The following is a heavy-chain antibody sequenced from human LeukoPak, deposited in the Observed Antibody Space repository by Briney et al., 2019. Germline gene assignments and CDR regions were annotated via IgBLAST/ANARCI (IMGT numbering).Heavy chain of an antibody. CDR2: IKQDGSEK. CDR1: GFTFSNYA. Sequence: GGSLRLSCAASGFTFSNYAMIWVRQAPGKGLEWVANIKQDGSEKYYVDSVKGRFTISRDNAKNSLYLQMNSLRAEDTAVYYCARVMKLVEPFDYWGQGTLVTVSS. D-gene: IGHD6-6*01. CDR3: ARVMKLVEPFDY. V-gene: IGHV3-7*01. J-gene: IGHJ4*02.